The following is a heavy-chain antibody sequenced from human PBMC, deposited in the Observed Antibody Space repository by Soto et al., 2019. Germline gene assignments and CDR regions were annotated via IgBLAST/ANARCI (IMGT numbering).Heavy chain of an antibody. CDR2: ISYDGSNK. V-gene: IGHV3-30*18. D-gene: IGHD3-10*01. Sequence: QVQLVESGGGVVQPGRSLRLSCAASGFTFSSYGMHWVRQAPGKGLEWVAFISYDGSNKYYADSVKGRFTISRDNSKNTLYLQMNSLRAEDTAVYYCAKDIGGSGSYYYYGMDVWGQGTTVTVSS. CDR1: GFTFSSYG. CDR3: AKDIGGSGSYYYYGMDV. J-gene: IGHJ6*02.